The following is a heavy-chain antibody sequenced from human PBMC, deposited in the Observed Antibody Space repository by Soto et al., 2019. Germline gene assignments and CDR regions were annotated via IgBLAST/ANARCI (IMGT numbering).Heavy chain of an antibody. CDR2: MNPNSGNT. V-gene: IGHV1-8*01. CDR1: GYTFTSYD. J-gene: IGHJ6*02. Sequence: GASVKVSCKASGYTFTSYDINWVRQATGQGLEWMGWMNPNSGNTGYAQKFQGRVTMTRNTSISTAYMELSSLRSEDTAVYYCAGTQSGIYYYYYGMDVWGQGTTVTVS. CDR3: AGTQSGIYYYYYGMDV. D-gene: IGHD1-20*01.